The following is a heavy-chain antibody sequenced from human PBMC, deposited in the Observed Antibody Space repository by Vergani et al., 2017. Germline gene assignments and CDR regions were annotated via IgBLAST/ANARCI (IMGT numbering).Heavy chain of an antibody. D-gene: IGHD3-9*01. CDR1: GYTFSNYY. CDR2: INPSGGHT. J-gene: IGHJ4*02. V-gene: IGHV1-46*03. CDR3: ARGDYGILTGYRY. Sequence: QVQVVQSGAEVKKSGASVKVSCKTSGYTFSNYYMHWARHAPGQGLEWMGIINPSGGHTNYAQKFQGRVTMTRDTSTSTVYMELSSLRSEDTAIYYCARGDYGILTGYRYWGQGTLVTVSA.